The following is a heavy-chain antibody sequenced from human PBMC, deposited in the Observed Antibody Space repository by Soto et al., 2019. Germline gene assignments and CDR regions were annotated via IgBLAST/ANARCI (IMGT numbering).Heavy chain of an antibody. Sequence: PSETLSLTCTVSGGSISSGGYYWSWIRQHPGKGLEWIGYIYYSGSTYYNPSLKSRVTISVDTSKNQFSLKLSSVTAADTAVYYCARARLSGSYYKAYYYYGMDVWGQGTTVTVSS. J-gene: IGHJ6*02. V-gene: IGHV4-31*03. D-gene: IGHD3-10*01. CDR1: GGSISSGGYY. CDR3: ARARLSGSYYKAYYYYGMDV. CDR2: IYYSGST.